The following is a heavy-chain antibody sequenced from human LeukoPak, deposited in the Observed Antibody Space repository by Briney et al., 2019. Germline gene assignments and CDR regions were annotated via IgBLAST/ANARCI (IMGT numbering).Heavy chain of an antibody. CDR1: GYTFTGYY. CDR2: INPNSGGT. V-gene: IGHV1-2*02. J-gene: IGHJ6*03. D-gene: IGHD5-18*01. Sequence: ASVKVSCKASGYTFTGYYMHWARQAPGQGLEWMGWINPNSGGTNYAQKFQGRVTMTRDTSISTAYMELSRLRSDDTAVYYCARDRADTAMVSYYYYYYMDVWGKGTTVTVSS. CDR3: ARDRADTAMVSYYYYYYMDV.